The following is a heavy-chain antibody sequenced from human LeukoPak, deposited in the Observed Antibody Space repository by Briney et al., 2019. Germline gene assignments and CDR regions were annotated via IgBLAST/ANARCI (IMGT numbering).Heavy chain of an antibody. CDR3: ARQIVGATTPLDY. Sequence: ASVKVSCKASGGTFSSYTISWVRQAPGQGLEWMGRTIPILGIANYAQKFQGRVTITADKSTSTAYMELSSLRSEDTAVYYCARQIVGATTPLDYWGQGTLVTVS. D-gene: IGHD1-26*01. V-gene: IGHV1-69*02. CDR2: TIPILGIA. J-gene: IGHJ4*02. CDR1: GGTFSSYT.